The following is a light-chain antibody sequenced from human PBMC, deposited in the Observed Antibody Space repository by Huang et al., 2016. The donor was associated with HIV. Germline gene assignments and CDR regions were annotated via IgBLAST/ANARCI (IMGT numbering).Light chain of an antibody. V-gene: IGKV2-28*01. J-gene: IGKJ3*01. Sequence: DIVMTQSPLSLPVSPGEPASISCRSNQSLLHSNGYNYLDWYLQKSGQSPQFVIYLGSNRASGVPDRFSGSGSGTDFTLSITRVEADDVGVYYCMQALQTPFTFGPGTKVDIK. CDR3: MQALQTPFT. CDR1: QSLLHSNGYNY. CDR2: LGS.